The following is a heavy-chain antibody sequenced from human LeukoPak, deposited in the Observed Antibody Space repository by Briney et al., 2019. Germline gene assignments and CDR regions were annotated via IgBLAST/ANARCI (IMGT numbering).Heavy chain of an antibody. D-gene: IGHD6-13*01. CDR3: ASDGVAGIAAAGMLDY. V-gene: IGHV1-3*01. J-gene: IGHJ4*02. Sequence: GASVKVSCKASGYTFTSYAMHWVRQAPGQRLEWMGWINAGNDNTKYSQKFQGRVTITRDTSASTAYMELSSLRSEDTAVYYCASDGVAGIAAAGMLDYWGQGTLVTVSS. CDR2: INAGNDNT. CDR1: GYTFTSYA.